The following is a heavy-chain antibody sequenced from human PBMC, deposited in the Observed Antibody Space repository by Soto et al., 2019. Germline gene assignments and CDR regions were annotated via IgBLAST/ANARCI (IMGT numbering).Heavy chain of an antibody. J-gene: IGHJ4*02. CDR1: GFTVSGNY. V-gene: IGHV3-53*02. CDR3: ARGSERAYFDY. CDR2: IYIGGST. Sequence: EVQLVETGGGLIQPGESLRLSCAASGFTVSGNYMNWVRQAPGKGPEWVSLIYIGGSTYYTDSVKGRFTMSRDSSKNTLYLQMNSLRAEDTAVYYCARGSERAYFDYWGQGTLVTVSS. D-gene: IGHD1-1*01.